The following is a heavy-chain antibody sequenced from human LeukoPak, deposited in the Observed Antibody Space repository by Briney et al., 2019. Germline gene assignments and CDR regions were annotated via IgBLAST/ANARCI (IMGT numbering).Heavy chain of an antibody. V-gene: IGHV3-33*01. D-gene: IGHD3-3*01. Sequence: PGRSLRLSCAASGFTFSSYGMHWVRQAPGKGLEWVAVIWYDGSNKYYTDSVKGRFTISRDNSKNTLYLQMNSLRAEDTAVYYCARDRVHYGGSGYLYFFDYWGQGTLVTVSS. CDR3: ARDRVHYGGSGYLYFFDY. CDR2: IWYDGSNK. J-gene: IGHJ4*02. CDR1: GFTFSSYG.